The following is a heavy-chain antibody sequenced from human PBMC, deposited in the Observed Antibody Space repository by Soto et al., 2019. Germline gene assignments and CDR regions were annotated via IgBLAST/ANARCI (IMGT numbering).Heavy chain of an antibody. CDR3: ARGRGGVAAAGTPLDY. CDR2: ISSSSSTI. D-gene: IGHD6-13*01. Sequence: GGSLRLSCAASGFTFSSYSMNWVRQAPGKGLEWVSYISSSSSTIYYADSVKGRFTISRDNAKNSLYLQINSLRAEDTAVYYCARGRGGVAAAGTPLDYWGQGTLVTVSS. V-gene: IGHV3-48*04. J-gene: IGHJ4*02. CDR1: GFTFSSYS.